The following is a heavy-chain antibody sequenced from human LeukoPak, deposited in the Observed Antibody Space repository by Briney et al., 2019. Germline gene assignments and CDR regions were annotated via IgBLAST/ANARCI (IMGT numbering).Heavy chain of an antibody. CDR2: INAAGDDM. Sequence: QPGGSLRLSCVASGFTFPTYSMAWVRQAPGKGLDWVSSINAAGDDMYYADSVKGRFSISRDNLKNTLYLQMHSLRAEDRVIYYCAKGIFGVIHNGIDVWGQGTAVTVSS. CDR1: GFTFPTYS. J-gene: IGHJ6*02. V-gene: IGHV3-23*01. CDR3: AKGIFGVIHNGIDV. D-gene: IGHD3-3*01.